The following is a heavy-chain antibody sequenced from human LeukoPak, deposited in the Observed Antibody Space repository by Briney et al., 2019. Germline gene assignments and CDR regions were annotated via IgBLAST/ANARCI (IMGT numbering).Heavy chain of an antibody. D-gene: IGHD2-21*01. CDR1: GFAFGDYH. J-gene: IGHJ4*02. CDR2: ITVSGDPK. V-gene: IGHV3-11*01. CDR3: ARIIQGPYSFDQ. Sequence: GGSLRLSCEASGFAFGDYHMSWIRQAPGRGLEWISYITVSGDPKYYADSVKGRFTISRDNARRSLHLQMSRLTADDTAVYFCARIIQGPYSFDQWGQGTLVAVSS.